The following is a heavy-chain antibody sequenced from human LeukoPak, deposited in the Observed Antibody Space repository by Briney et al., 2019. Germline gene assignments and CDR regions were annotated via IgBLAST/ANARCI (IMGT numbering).Heavy chain of an antibody. CDR2: INWNGGST. CDR1: GFTFDDYG. V-gene: IGHV3-20*04. D-gene: IGHD3-10*02. J-gene: IGHJ6*04. Sequence: GGSLRLSCAASGFTFDDYGMSWVRQAPGKGLEWVSGINWNGGSTGYADSVKGRFTISRDNAKNSLYLQMNSLRAEDTALYYCAELGITMIGGVWGKGTTVTISS. CDR3: AELGITMIGGV.